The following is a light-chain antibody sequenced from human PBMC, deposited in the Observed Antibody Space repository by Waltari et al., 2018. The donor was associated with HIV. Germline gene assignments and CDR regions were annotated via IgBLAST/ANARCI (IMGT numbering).Light chain of an antibody. CDR3: QSYDSSNHVV. CDR1: SGGIASNY. J-gene: IGLJ2*01. Sequence: NFMLTQTHSVSESPGKTVTISCTRSSGGIASNYVQWYQQRPGSSPTTVIYEHNQRPSGVPDRFSGSIDSSSNSASLTSSGLKTEYEADYYCQSYDSSNHVVFGGGTKVTVL. V-gene: IGLV6-57*01. CDR2: EHN.